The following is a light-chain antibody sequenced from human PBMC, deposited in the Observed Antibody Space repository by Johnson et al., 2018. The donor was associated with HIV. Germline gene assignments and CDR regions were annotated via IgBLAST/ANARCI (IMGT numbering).Light chain of an antibody. Sequence: QSVLTQPPSVSAAPGQKVTISCSGSSSNIGNNYISWYQQLPGTAPKLLIYDNNKRPSGIPDRFSCSKSGTSATLGITGLQTGDEADYYCGTWDSSLSAGGVFGTWTKVTVL. CDR2: DNN. J-gene: IGLJ1*01. V-gene: IGLV1-51*01. CDR1: SSNIGNNY. CDR3: GTWDSSLSAGGV.